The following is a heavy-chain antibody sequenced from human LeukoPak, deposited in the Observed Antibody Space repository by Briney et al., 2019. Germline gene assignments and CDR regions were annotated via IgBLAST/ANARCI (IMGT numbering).Heavy chain of an antibody. CDR1: GGSISSSSYY. V-gene: IGHV4-61*01. D-gene: IGHD3-10*01. Sequence: PSETLSLTCTVSGGSISSSSYYWSWIRQPPGKGLDWIGYIYHSGSTNYNPSLKSRFTISLDTSKNQFSLKLSSVTAADTAVYYCARTYYYGSGRYFDYWGQGTLVTVSS. J-gene: IGHJ4*02. CDR2: IYHSGST. CDR3: ARTYYYGSGRYFDY.